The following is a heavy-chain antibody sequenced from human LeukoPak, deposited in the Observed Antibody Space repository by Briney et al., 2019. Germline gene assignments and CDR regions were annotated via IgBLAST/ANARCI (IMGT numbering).Heavy chain of an antibody. CDR1: GFTFSSYA. V-gene: IGHV3-30*18. Sequence: GGSLRLSCAASGFTFSSYAMSWVRQAPGKGLDWVAVISYDGSNKYYTDSVKGRFTISRDNSKNTPYLQMNSLRAEDTAVYYCAKRRGTYYDFWSGYGAFDIWGQGTMVTVSS. CDR2: ISYDGSNK. J-gene: IGHJ3*02. CDR3: AKRRGTYYDFWSGYGAFDI. D-gene: IGHD3-3*01.